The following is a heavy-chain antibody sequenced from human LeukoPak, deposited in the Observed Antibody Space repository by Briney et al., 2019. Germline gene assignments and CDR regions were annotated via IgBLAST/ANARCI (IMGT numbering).Heavy chain of an antibody. CDR1: GGSFSGYY. Sequence: SETLSLTCAVYGGSFSGYYWSWIRQPPGKGLEWIGEINHSGSTNYNPSLKSRVTISVDTSKNQFSLKLSSVTAADTAVYHCARGHGYGGNLRPFDYWGQGTLVTVSS. D-gene: IGHD4-23*01. CDR2: INHSGST. J-gene: IGHJ4*02. V-gene: IGHV4-34*01. CDR3: ARGHGYGGNLRPFDY.